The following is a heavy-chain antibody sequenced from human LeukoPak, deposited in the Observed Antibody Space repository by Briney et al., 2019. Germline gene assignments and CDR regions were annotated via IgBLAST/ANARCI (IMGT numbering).Heavy chain of an antibody. D-gene: IGHD2-2*01. Sequence: SETLSLTCAVSGDSISSPNWWSWVRQPPGKGLEWIGEIYHSGSTNYNPSLMSRVTISVDTSKNQFSLKLSSVTAADTAVYYCARIVPAANYWGQGTLVTVSS. CDR1: GDSISSPNW. J-gene: IGHJ4*02. CDR2: IYHSGST. V-gene: IGHV4-4*02. CDR3: ARIVPAANY.